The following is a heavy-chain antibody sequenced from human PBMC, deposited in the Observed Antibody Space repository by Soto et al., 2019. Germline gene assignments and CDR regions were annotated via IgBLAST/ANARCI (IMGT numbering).Heavy chain of an antibody. CDR2: IIPLLDIA. Sequence: SVKVSCKASGVTFTNDIITWVRQAPGQGLEWMGRIIPLLDIANYAQKFQGRVTITADKSTSTVYMELNSLRAEDTAVYYCARGSRTLFYYYGMDVWGQGTTVTVSS. CDR3: ARGSRTLFYYYGMDV. V-gene: IGHV1-69*02. CDR1: GVTFTNDI. J-gene: IGHJ6*02.